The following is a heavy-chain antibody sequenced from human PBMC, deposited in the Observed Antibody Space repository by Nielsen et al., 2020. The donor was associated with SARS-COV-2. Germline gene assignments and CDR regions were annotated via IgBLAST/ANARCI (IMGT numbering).Heavy chain of an antibody. J-gene: IGHJ6*03. V-gene: IGHV3-74*01. CDR3: AKEGSHTARHYYYYMDV. Sequence: GESLKISCAASGFTFSSYWMRWVRQAPGKGLVWVSRINSDGSSTYYADSVKGRFTISRDNSKNTLYLQMNSLRAEDTAVYYCAKEGSHTARHYYYYMDVWGKGTTVTVSS. CDR1: GFTFSSYW. CDR2: INSDGSST. D-gene: IGHD5-18*01.